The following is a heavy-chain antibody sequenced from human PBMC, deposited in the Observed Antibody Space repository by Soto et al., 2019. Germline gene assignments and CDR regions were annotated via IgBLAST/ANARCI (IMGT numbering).Heavy chain of an antibody. D-gene: IGHD3-3*01. J-gene: IGHJ4*02. V-gene: IGHV1-18*01. CDR3: ARDQYYDFWSGYPNFDY. Sequence: GASVKVSCKASGYTFTSYGISWVRQAPGQGLEWMGWISAYNGNTNYAQKLQGRVTMTTDTSTSTAYMELRSLRSDDTAVYYCARDQYYDFWSGYPNFDYWGQGTLVTVSS. CDR1: GYTFTSYG. CDR2: ISAYNGNT.